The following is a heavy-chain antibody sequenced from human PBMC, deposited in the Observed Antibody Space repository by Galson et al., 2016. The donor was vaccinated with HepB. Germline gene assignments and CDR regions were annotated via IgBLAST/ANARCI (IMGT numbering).Heavy chain of an antibody. D-gene: IGHD3-10*01. V-gene: IGHV4-31*03. CDR2: IYNSGST. J-gene: IGHJ6*02. CDR1: GASISSGGYY. CDR3: ARAPRDYGSGTYYNTFSRGMDV. Sequence: TLSLTCSVPGASISSGGYYWSWIRQHPGKGLEWIGYIYNSGSTFYNPALKSRATISGDTSKNQFSLKLTSVTAADTAVYYCARAPRDYGSGTYYNTFSRGMDVWGQGTTVTVSS.